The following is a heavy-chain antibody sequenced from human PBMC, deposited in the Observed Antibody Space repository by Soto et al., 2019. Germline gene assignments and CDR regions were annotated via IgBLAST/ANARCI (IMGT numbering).Heavy chain of an antibody. CDR3: ARDAEPHDYGRGYFDY. CDR2: IIPIFGTA. CDR1: GGTFSSYA. J-gene: IGHJ4*02. Sequence: SVKVSCKASGGTFSSYAISWVRQAPGQGLEWVGGIIPIFGTANYAQKFQGRVTITADESTSTAYMELSSLRSEDTAVYYWARDAEPHDYGRGYFDYWGQGTLVTVSS. D-gene: IGHD4-17*01. V-gene: IGHV1-69*13.